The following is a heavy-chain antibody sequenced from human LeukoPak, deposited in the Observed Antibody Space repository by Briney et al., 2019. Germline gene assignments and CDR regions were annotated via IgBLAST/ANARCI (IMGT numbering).Heavy chain of an antibody. Sequence: SETLSLTCTVSGGSISSSSYYWGWIRQPPGKGLEWIGEINHSGSTNYNPSLKSRVTISVDTSKNQFSLKLSSVTAADTAVYYCARGRTGTTRFDYWGQGTLVTVSS. CDR2: INHSGST. D-gene: IGHD1-7*01. V-gene: IGHV4-39*07. CDR3: ARGRTGTTRFDY. J-gene: IGHJ4*02. CDR1: GGSISSSSYY.